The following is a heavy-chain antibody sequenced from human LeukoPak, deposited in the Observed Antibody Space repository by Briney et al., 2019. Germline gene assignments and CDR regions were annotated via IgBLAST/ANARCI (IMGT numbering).Heavy chain of an antibody. J-gene: IGHJ5*02. D-gene: IGHD3-22*01. CDR3: AKGSSGYFADL. V-gene: IGHV3-23*01. Sequence: GGSLRLSCTASGFIFNNFGVVWVRQAAGKVLGWVSAISTDGGGTTYADFVKGRFTISRDNSTNTLCLQMNSLRAEDTALYYCAKGSSGYFADLWGQGTLVTVSS. CDR2: ISTDGGGT. CDR1: GFIFNNFG.